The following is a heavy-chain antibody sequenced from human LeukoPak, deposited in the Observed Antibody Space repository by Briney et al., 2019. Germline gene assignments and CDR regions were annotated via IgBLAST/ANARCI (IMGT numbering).Heavy chain of an antibody. D-gene: IGHD5-18*01. CDR2: IIPIFGTA. J-gene: IGHJ6*03. Sequence: SVKVSCKASGGTFSSYAISWVRQAPGQGLEWMGGIIPIFGTANYAQKFQGRVTITADESTSTAYMELSSLRSEDTAVYYCARHTAMATPVYYYYYMDVWGKGTTVTVSS. CDR3: ARHTAMATPVYYYYYMDV. CDR1: GGTFSSYA. V-gene: IGHV1-69*01.